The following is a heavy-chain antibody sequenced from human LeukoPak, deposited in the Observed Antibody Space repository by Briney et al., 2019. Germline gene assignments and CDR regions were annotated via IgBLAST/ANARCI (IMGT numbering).Heavy chain of an antibody. J-gene: IGHJ6*03. Sequence: SETLSLTCTVSGGSISGHWWTWIRPRPGKGLEWLGDIESTGRLNDNPSLRSRVTLSVHTSKNQFSLKVTSVTAADTAVYYCARPTATPAGDYHYHYIHVWGKGITVTVSS. CDR1: GGSISGHW. V-gene: IGHV4-4*09. D-gene: IGHD2-21*01. CDR3: ARPTATPAGDYHYHYIHV. CDR2: IESTGRL.